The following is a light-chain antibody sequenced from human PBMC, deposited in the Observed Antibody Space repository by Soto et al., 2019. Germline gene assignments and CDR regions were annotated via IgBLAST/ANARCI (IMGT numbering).Light chain of an antibody. CDR1: QSVTSSY. V-gene: IGKV3-20*01. Sequence: IVFTQSPGTLSLSPGDRATLSCRASQSVTSSYLAWYQQKPGQAPRLLIYGASSRATGIPDRFSGSGSGTDFTLTISRLETEDFAVYYCQQYGNSPITFGQGTRLEIK. J-gene: IGKJ5*01. CDR2: GAS. CDR3: QQYGNSPIT.